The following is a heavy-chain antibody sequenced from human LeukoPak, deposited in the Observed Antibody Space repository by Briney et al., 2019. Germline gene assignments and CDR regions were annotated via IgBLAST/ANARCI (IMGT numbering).Heavy chain of an antibody. D-gene: IGHD3-22*01. CDR1: GFTFSSYG. Sequence: PGGSLRLSCAASGFTFSSYGMHWVRQAPGKGLEWVAVISYDGSNKYYADSVKGRFTISRDNSKNTLYLQMNNLRAEDTAVYYCAKEPGGYYDSSGYDYWGQGTLVTVSS. CDR3: AKEPGGYYDSSGYDY. CDR2: ISYDGSNK. J-gene: IGHJ4*02. V-gene: IGHV3-30*18.